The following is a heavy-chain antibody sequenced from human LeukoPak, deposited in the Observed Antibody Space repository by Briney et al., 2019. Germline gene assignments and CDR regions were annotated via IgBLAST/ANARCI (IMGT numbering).Heavy chain of an antibody. CDR2: IYYSGST. V-gene: IGHV4-30-4*08. Sequence: SQTLSLTCTVSGGSISSGDYYWGWIRQPPGKGLEWIAYIYYSGSTNYNPSLKSRVTISVDTSKNQFSLKLSSVTAADTAVYYCARADPSVLRFLVWPFDGAFDIWGQRTMVTVSS. CDR3: ARADPSVLRFLVWPFDGAFDI. J-gene: IGHJ3*02. D-gene: IGHD3-3*01. CDR1: GGSISSGDYY.